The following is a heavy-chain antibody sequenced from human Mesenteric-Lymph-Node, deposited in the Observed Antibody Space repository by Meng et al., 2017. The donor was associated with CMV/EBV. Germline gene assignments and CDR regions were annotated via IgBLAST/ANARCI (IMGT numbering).Heavy chain of an antibody. J-gene: IGHJ4*02. V-gene: IGHV5-51*01. CDR1: GYSFSNYW. Sequence: KVSCKGSGYSFSNYWIGWVRQMPGKGLEWMGIIYPGDSDTRYSPPFQGQVTISADKSISTAYLQWNSLKASDTAMYYCARLEDFTIFGVVNGVFDYWGQGTLVTVSS. CDR3: ARLEDFTIFGVVNGVFDY. D-gene: IGHD3-3*01. CDR2: IYPGDSDT.